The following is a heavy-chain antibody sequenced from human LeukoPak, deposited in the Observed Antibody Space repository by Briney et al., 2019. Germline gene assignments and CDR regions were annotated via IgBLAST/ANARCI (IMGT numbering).Heavy chain of an antibody. CDR2: IYYSGST. Sequence: SETLSLTCTVSGGSISSSSYYWGWIRQPPGKGLEWIGSIYYSGSTYYNPSLKSRVTISVDTSKNQFPLQLNSVTLEDTAVYYCAGQREYSSSSGWFDPWGQGTLVTVSS. CDR3: AGQREYSSSSGWFDP. J-gene: IGHJ5*02. D-gene: IGHD6-6*01. CDR1: GGSISSSSYY. V-gene: IGHV4-39*01.